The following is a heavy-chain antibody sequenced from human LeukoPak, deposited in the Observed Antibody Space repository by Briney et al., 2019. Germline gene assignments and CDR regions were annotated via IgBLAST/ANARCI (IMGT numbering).Heavy chain of an antibody. Sequence: GGSLRLSCAASGFTFSDYWMTWVRQAPGKGLEWVDNIKQDGSEKYYVDSSKGRFIISRDNAKNLLYLQMNSLRAEDTAVYYCARGRVWFHPWGQGALVTVSS. CDR1: GFTFSDYW. V-gene: IGHV3-7*01. CDR3: ARGRVWFHP. CDR2: IKQDGSEK. J-gene: IGHJ5*02.